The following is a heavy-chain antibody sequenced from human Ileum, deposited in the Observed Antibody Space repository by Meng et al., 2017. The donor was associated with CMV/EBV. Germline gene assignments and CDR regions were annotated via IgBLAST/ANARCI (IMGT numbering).Heavy chain of an antibody. V-gene: IGHV4-34*01. J-gene: IGHJ4*02. CDR3: ARASPQRRFLSY. Sequence: QGQAEEGGGGLLKPSETLALMCAGYGGSFSEYHWSWIRQPPGKGLEWIGEINHGGSSNYNPSLKSRVTISVDRSRNQVSLKLTSVTAADTAVYYCARASPQRRFLSYWGQGTLVTVSS. D-gene: IGHD3-3*01. CDR1: GGSFSEYH. CDR2: INHGGSS.